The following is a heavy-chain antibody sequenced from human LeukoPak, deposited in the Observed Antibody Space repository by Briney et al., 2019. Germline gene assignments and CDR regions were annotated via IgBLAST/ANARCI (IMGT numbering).Heavy chain of an antibody. V-gene: IGHV1-69*01. CDR3: AREGDVSSSWYSGRGFHYPS. Sequence: GASVKVSCKASGGTFSSYAISWVRQAPGQGLEWMGGIIPIFGTANYAQKFQGRVTITADESTSTAYMKLSSLRVEDTAVYYCAREGDVSSSWYSGRGFHYPSWGQGTLVTVSS. CDR1: GGTFSSYA. D-gene: IGHD6-13*01. J-gene: IGHJ4*02. CDR2: IIPIFGTA.